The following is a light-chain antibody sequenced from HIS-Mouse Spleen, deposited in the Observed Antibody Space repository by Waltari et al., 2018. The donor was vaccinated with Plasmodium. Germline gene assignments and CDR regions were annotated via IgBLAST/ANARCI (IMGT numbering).Light chain of an antibody. CDR1: SSAVGGYNY. CDR2: EVS. V-gene: IGLV2-8*01. J-gene: IGLJ2*01. Sequence: QSALTQPPSASGSPGQSVTISCTGTSSAVGGYNYVSWYQPHPGKAPKLRIYEVSKRPSGVRDRFSGSKSGNTASLTVSGLQAEDEADYYCSSYAGSNNLVFGGGTKLTVL. CDR3: SSYAGSNNLV.